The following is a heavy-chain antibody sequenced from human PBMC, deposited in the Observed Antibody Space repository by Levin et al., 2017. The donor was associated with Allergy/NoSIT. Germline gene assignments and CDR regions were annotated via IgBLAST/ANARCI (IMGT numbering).Heavy chain of an antibody. CDR1: GYTFTGYY. V-gene: IGHV1-2*06. Sequence: ASVKVSCKASGYTFTGYYMHWVRQAPGQGLEWMGRINPNSGGTNYAQKFQGRVTMTRDTSISTAYMELSRLRSDDTAVYYCARVEDPHFHFDYWGQGTLVTVSS. CDR3: ARVEDPHFHFDY. CDR2: INPNSGGT. D-gene: IGHD1-1*01. J-gene: IGHJ4*02.